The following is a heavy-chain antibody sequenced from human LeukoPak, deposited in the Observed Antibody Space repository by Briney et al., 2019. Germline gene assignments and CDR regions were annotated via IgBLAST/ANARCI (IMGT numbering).Heavy chain of an antibody. CDR1: GYSFTGYY. CDR3: ARGYSDDTSEGDY. Sequence: ASVTVSCRASGYSFTGYYMHWVRQAPGQGLEWMGWINPNNGGTNYAQKFRGRVTMTRDTSISTAYMELSSLRSDDTAVYYCARGYSDDTSEGDYWGQGTLVTVSS. CDR2: INPNNGGT. V-gene: IGHV1-2*02. J-gene: IGHJ4*02. D-gene: IGHD3-22*01.